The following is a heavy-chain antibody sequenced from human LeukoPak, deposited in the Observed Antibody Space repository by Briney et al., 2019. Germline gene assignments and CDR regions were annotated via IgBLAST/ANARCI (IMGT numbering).Heavy chain of an antibody. V-gene: IGHV3-30*01. D-gene: IGHD2-2*01. CDR3: ARDGASSTSCYDYYCYYYYMDV. Sequence: PGGSLRLSCAASGFTFSSYAMHWVRQAPGKGLEWVAVISYDGSNKYYADSVKGRFTISRDNSKNTLYLQMNSLRAEDTAVYYCARDGASSTSCYDYYCYYYYMDVWGKGTTVTVSS. CDR1: GFTFSSYA. CDR2: ISYDGSNK. J-gene: IGHJ6*03.